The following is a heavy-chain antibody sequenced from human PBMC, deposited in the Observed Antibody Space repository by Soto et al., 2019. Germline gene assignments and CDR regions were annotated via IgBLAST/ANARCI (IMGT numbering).Heavy chain of an antibody. D-gene: IGHD6-6*01. J-gene: IGHJ6*03. V-gene: IGHV4-34*01. CDR2: INHSGST. CDR3: ASSSSSRPSYYYYMDV. Sequence: PSETLPLTWAVYGGSFSGYYWSWIRQHTGKGLEWIGEINHSGSTNYNPSLKSRVTISVDTSKNQFSLKLSSVTAADTAVYYCASSSSSRPSYYYYMDVWGKGTTVTVSS. CDR1: GGSFSGYY.